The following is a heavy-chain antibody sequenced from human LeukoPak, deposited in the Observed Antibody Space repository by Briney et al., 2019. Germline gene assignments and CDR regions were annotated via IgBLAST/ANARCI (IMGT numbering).Heavy chain of an antibody. Sequence: SATLSLTCTVSGDSISSQYWSWIRQPPGKGLEWIGYISYSGHTNYKPSLRSRVTISIDTSKNQFSLKLSSVTAADTAVYYCAKEGLDSSGLNWGREPLVTVSS. J-gene: IGHJ4*02. CDR2: ISYSGHT. D-gene: IGHD6-19*01. V-gene: IGHV4-59*11. CDR3: AKEGLDSSGLN. CDR1: GDSISSQY.